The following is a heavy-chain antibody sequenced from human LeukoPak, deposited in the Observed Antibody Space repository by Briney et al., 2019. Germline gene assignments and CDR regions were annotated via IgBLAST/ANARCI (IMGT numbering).Heavy chain of an antibody. CDR1: GYTFTSYA. J-gene: IGHJ4*02. CDR2: ISAGNGNT. Sequence: ASVKVSCKASGYTFTSYAIHWARQAPGQRLEWMGWISAGNGNTKYSQNFQGRVTFISNTSATTAFMELSSLRSEDAAVYYCARDSGSGSNDYWGQGTLVTVSS. CDR3: ARDSGSGSNDY. D-gene: IGHD1-26*01. V-gene: IGHV1-3*01.